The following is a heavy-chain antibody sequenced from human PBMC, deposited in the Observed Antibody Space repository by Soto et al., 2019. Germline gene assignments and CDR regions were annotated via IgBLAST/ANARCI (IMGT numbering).Heavy chain of an antibody. V-gene: IGHV3-48*01. CDR2: ISSSSSTI. CDR3: ARDRTGYSYGLDY. D-gene: IGHD5-18*01. Sequence: GGSLRLSCAASGFTFSSYSMSWVRQAPGKGLEWVSYISSSSSTIYYADSVKGRFTISRDNAKNSLYLQMNSLRAEDTAVYYCARDRTGYSYGLDYWGQGTLVTVSS. J-gene: IGHJ4*02. CDR1: GFTFSSYS.